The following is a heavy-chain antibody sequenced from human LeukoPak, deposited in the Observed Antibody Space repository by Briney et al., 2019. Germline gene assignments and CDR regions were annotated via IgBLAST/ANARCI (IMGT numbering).Heavy chain of an antibody. CDR1: GFTFSSYW. CDR2: IKQDGSEK. Sequence: GGSLRLSCAASGFTFSSYWMSWVRQAPGKGLEWVANIKQDGSEKYYMDSVKGRFTISRDNAKNSLYLQMNSLRAEDTAVYYCARCVGAIFGVDNRGGYFDYWGQGTLVTVSS. CDR3: ARCVGAIFGVDNRGGYFDY. D-gene: IGHD3-3*01. V-gene: IGHV3-7*01. J-gene: IGHJ4*02.